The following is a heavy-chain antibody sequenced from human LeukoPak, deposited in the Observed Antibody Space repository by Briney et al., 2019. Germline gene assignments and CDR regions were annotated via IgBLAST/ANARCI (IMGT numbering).Heavy chain of an antibody. CDR2: IYTSGST. CDR1: GGSISSYY. D-gene: IGHD3-10*01. J-gene: IGHJ3*02. CDR3: ASYGSGSWYAFDI. V-gene: IGHV4-4*07. Sequence: SETLSLTCTVSGGSISSYYWSWIRQPAGKGLEWIGRIYTSGSTNYNPSLKSRVTVSVDTSKNQFSLKLSSVTAADTAVYYCASYGSGSWYAFDIWGQGTMVTVSS.